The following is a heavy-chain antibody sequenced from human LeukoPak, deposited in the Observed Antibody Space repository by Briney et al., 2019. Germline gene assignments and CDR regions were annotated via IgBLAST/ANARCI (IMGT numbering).Heavy chain of an antibody. V-gene: IGHV3-23*01. Sequence: GGSLRLSCAASGFTFSSYAMSWVRQAPGKGLEWVPVISGGGGSTYYADSVKGRFTISRDNSKNTLYLQMNSLRAEDTAVYNCAKGGTYYDYWGQGTLVTVSS. CDR1: GFTFSSYA. J-gene: IGHJ4*02. CDR3: AKGGTYYDY. CDR2: ISGGGGST.